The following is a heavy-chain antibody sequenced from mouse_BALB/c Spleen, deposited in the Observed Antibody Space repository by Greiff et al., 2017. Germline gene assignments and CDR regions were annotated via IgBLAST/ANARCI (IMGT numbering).Heavy chain of an antibody. J-gene: IGHJ4*01. CDR1: GFNIKDTY. CDR3: ARSGGNYGYAMDY. Sequence: EVQLQQSGAELVKPGASVKLSCTASGFNIKDTYMHWVKQRPEQGLEWIGRIDPANGNTKYDPKFQGKATITADTSSNTAYLQLSSLTSEDTAVYYCARSGGNYGYAMDYWGQGTSVTVSS. V-gene: IGHV14-3*02. CDR2: IDPANGNT. D-gene: IGHD1-1*02.